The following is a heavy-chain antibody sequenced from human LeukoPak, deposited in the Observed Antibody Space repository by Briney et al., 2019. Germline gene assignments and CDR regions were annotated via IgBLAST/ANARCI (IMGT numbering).Heavy chain of an antibody. CDR2: INTDGRDT. CDR3: VAYNWNYPDY. D-gene: IGHD1-7*01. Sequence: PGGSLRLSCAASGFSFRSYFMYWVSQAPGKGLVWVSRINTDGRDTEYADSVKGRFTISRDNAKNTLYMQMNSLREEDTAVYYCVAYNWNYPDYWGQGTLVTVSS. V-gene: IGHV3-74*03. CDR1: GFSFRSYF. J-gene: IGHJ4*02.